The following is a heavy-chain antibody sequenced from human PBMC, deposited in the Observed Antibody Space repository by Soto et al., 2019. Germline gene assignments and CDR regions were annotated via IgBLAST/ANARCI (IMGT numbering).Heavy chain of an antibody. J-gene: IGHJ3*02. CDR2: ISSSSSTI. Sequence: ESVGGLVQPGGSLRLSCAASGFTFSSYSMNWVRQAPGKGLEWVSYISSSSSTIYYADSVKGRFTISRDNAKNSLYLQMNSLRDEDTAVYYCARDTAGYYDSSPDAFDIWGQGTMVTVSS. CDR3: ARDTAGYYDSSPDAFDI. CDR1: GFTFSSYS. V-gene: IGHV3-48*02. D-gene: IGHD3-22*01.